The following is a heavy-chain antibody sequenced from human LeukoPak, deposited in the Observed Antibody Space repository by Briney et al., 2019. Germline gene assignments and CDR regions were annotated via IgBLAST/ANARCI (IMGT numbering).Heavy chain of an antibody. CDR1: GFSVGSNY. CDR2: IYSGGST. J-gene: IGHJ4*02. Sequence: GGSLRLSCAASGFSVGSNYMSWVRQAPGKGLEWVSVIYSGGSTYYADSVKGRFTISRDNSKNTLYLQMNSLRAEDTAVYYCARHGVAVTSYFDYWGQGTLVTVSP. D-gene: IGHD2-2*01. V-gene: IGHV3-53*01. CDR3: ARHGVAVTSYFDY.